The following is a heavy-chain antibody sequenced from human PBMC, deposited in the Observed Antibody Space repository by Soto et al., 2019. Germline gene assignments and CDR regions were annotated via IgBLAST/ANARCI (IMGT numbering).Heavy chain of an antibody. CDR1: GGSISNYY. V-gene: IGHV4-4*07. J-gene: IGHJ4*02. Sequence: PSETLSLTCTVSGGSISNYYCNRIRQPAGKGLEWIGRIDTSGSTNYNPSLKSRVTMSVDTSKQEFSLKLSSVTAADTALYYCARGGQDFWSGPFDYWGRGALVTVPQ. CDR3: ARGGQDFWSGPFDY. CDR2: IDTSGST. D-gene: IGHD3-3*01.